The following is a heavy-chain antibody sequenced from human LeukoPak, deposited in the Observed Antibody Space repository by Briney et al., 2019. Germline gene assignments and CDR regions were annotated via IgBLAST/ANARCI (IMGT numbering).Heavy chain of an antibody. J-gene: IGHJ4*02. CDR2: ISSNGGST. V-gene: IGHV3-64*01. CDR1: GFTFSSYA. D-gene: IGHD5-12*01. Sequence: GGSLRLSCAASGFTFSSYAMHWGRQAPGKGLEYVSAISSNGGSTYYANSVKGRFTISRDNSKNTLYLQMGSLRAEDMAVYYCARGGYSGSDYAYWGQGTLVTVSS. CDR3: ARGGYSGSDYAY.